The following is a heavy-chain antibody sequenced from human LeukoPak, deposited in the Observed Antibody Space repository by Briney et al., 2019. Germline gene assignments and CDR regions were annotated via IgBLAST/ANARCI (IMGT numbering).Heavy chain of an antibody. Sequence: ASVKVSCKASGGTFSSYAISWVRQAPGQGLEWMGGIIPIFGTANYAQKFQGRVTITTDESTSTAYMELSGLRSEDTAVYYCARGGIVVSQNWFDPWGQGTLVTVSS. J-gene: IGHJ5*02. CDR3: ARGGIVVSQNWFDP. CDR2: IIPIFGTA. CDR1: GGTFSSYA. V-gene: IGHV1-69*05. D-gene: IGHD2-2*01.